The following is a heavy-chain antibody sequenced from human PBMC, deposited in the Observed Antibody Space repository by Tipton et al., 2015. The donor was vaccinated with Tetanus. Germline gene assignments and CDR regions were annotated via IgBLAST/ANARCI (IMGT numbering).Heavy chain of an antibody. V-gene: IGHV3-23*01. CDR1: GFTFSNYA. D-gene: IGHD5/OR15-5a*01. J-gene: IGHJ5*02. CDR2: ISVRGSQT. Sequence: SLRLSCAASGFTFSNYAKAWVRQAPGKGLEWVSGISVRGSQTYYADPVKGRFSISRDNSKNTVYLQMNSLRDEDTAVYYCAKDPASLGWFAPWGHGTLVSVSS. CDR3: AKDPASLGWFAP.